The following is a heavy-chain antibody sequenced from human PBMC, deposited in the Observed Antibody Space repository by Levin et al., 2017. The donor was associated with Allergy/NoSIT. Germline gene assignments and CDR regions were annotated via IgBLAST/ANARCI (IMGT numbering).Heavy chain of an antibody. V-gene: IGHV1-18*01. CDR1: GYMFISYG. CDR3: ARDSYDSSGYYLGWFDH. D-gene: IGHD3-22*01. CDR2: ISVYSGKT. Sequence: EASVKVSCKASGYMFISYGLNWVRQAPGQGPEWMGGISVYSGKTNYAEKFQGRVTISTDTSTNTADMELRSLRSDDTAVYYCARDSYDSSGYYLGWFDHWGQGTLVIVSA. J-gene: IGHJ5*02.